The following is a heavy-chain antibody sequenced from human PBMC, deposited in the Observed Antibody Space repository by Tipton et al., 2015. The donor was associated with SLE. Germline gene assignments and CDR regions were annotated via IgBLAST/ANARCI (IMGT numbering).Heavy chain of an antibody. CDR1: GFISSWYW. Sequence: SLRLSCGGSGFISSWYWMTWVRQAPGKGLEWVANINQDGSVEYYVDSVKGRFTISRDNSRNTLYLEMNSLRAEDTALYYCARDSRWLPDYWGQGTLVTVSS. CDR2: INQDGSVE. D-gene: IGHD5-12*01. J-gene: IGHJ4*02. CDR3: ARDSRWLPDY. V-gene: IGHV3-7*01.